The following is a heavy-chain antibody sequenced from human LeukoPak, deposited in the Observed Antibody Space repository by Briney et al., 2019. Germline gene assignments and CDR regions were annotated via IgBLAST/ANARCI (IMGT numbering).Heavy chain of an antibody. CDR3: ARAGTAETGTYYDFWSGYYPNYYFDY. V-gene: IGHV3-7*01. CDR1: GFTFSSYW. Sequence: GGSLRLSCAASGFTFSSYWMSWVRQAPGKGLEWVANIKQDGSEKYYVDSVKGRFTISRDNAKNSPHLQMNSLRAEDTAVYYCARAGTAETGTYYDFWSGYYPNYYFDYWGQGTLVTVSS. J-gene: IGHJ4*02. CDR2: IKQDGSEK. D-gene: IGHD3-3*01.